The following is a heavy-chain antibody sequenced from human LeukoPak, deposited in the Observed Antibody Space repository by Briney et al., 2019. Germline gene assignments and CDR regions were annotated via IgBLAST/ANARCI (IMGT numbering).Heavy chain of an antibody. D-gene: IGHD6-19*01. V-gene: IGHV3-23*01. CDR2: ISGSGGST. CDR3: AKTRGIAGAGTPYY. J-gene: IGHJ4*02. Sequence: GGSLRLSCAASGFTFSSYAMSWVRQAPGKGLEWVSAISGSGGSTYYADSVKGRFTISRDNSQNTLYLQMNSLRAEDTAVYYCAKTRGIAGAGTPYYWGQGTLVTVSS. CDR1: GFTFSSYA.